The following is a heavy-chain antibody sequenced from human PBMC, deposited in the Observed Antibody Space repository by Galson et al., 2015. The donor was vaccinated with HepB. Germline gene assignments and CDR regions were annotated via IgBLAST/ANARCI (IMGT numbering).Heavy chain of an antibody. CDR2: VSGSGDRS. CDR3: ATAINQGSQL. Sequence: SLRLSCAASGFTFSTYDMDWVRQAPGKGLEWVSFVSGSGDRSSYADFVRGRFTISRDNPRNTLHLHMSSLRAEDTAIYYCATAINQGSQLWGQGTMVTVS. J-gene: IGHJ3*01. CDR1: GFTFSTYD. D-gene: IGHD1-14*01. V-gene: IGHV3-23*01.